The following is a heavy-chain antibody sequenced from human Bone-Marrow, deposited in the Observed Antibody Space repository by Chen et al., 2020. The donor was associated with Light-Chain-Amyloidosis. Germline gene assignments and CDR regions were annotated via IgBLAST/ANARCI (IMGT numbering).Heavy chain of an antibody. J-gene: IGHJ6*03. V-gene: IGHV3-21*06. D-gene: IGHD6-6*01. CDR3: ARDQVEYKFFYYMDV. CDR2: IDSSGTYI. CDR1: GFTFDSYT. Sequence: EVLLVEEGGGLVKPGGSLRLTCAASGFTFDSYTMNWVRQAPGKGLEWVSSIDSSGTYINYADSTRGRFSISRDNAKNSLYLQITSLRAEDTAVYYCARDQVEYKFFYYMDVWGKGTTVTVSS.